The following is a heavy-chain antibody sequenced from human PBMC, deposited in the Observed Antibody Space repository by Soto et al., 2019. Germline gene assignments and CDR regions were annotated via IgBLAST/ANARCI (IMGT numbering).Heavy chain of an antibody. CDR2: ISAYNGNT. Sequence: ASVKVSCKASGYTFTSYGISWVRQAPGQGLEWMGWISAYNGNTNYAQKLQGRVTMTTDTSTSTAYMELRSLRSDDTAVYYCARNGYYDSSGYYYAGAWFDPWGQGTLVTVSS. D-gene: IGHD3-22*01. CDR1: GYTFTSYG. V-gene: IGHV1-18*01. CDR3: ARNGYYDSSGYYYAGAWFDP. J-gene: IGHJ5*02.